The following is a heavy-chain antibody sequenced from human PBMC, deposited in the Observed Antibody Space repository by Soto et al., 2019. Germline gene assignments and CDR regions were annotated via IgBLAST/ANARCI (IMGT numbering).Heavy chain of an antibody. CDR2: IIPIFGTA. CDR1: GGTFSSYA. V-gene: IGHV1-69*13. CDR3: ARDLMVKGNLDY. Sequence: ASVKVSCKASGGTFSSYAISWVRQAPGQGLEWMGGIIPIFGTANYAQKFQGRVTITADESTSTAYMELSSLRSEDTAVYYCARDLMVKGNLDYWGQGTLVTVSS. D-gene: IGHD5-18*01. J-gene: IGHJ4*02.